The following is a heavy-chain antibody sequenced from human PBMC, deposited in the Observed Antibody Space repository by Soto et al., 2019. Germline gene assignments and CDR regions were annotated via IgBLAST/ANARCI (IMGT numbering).Heavy chain of an antibody. V-gene: IGHV5-51*01. J-gene: IGHJ3*01. Sequence: GAEVKKPGESLKISCKGSGYTFTHYWIAWLRQMPGKGLEWMGIIYPADSDTRYSPSFQGQVTISADKSISTAHLQWSSLKASDTAIYYCARLITGAAGNAFDFWGQGTVVTVSS. CDR3: ARLITGAAGNAFDF. D-gene: IGHD1-20*01. CDR1: GYTFTHYW. CDR2: IYPADSDT.